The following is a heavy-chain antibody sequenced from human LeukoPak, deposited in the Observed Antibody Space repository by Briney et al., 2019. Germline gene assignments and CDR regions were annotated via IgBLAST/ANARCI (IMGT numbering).Heavy chain of an antibody. V-gene: IGHV4-39*01. CDR1: GGSISSTSYY. CDR2: IYYRGST. D-gene: IGHD2-2*02. J-gene: IGHJ5*02. Sequence: PSETLSLTCTVSGGSISSTSYYWGWIRQPPGKGLEWIGSIYYRGSTYYNPSLKSRVTISVETSKNQFSLKLTSVTAADTAVYYCARHAVIPAAISWFDPWGQGTLVTVSS. CDR3: ARHAVIPAAISWFDP.